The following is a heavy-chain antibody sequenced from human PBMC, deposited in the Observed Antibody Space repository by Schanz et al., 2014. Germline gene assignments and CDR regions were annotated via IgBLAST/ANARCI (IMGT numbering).Heavy chain of an antibody. V-gene: IGHV1-18*01. CDR2: MSYNGNT. J-gene: IGHJ6*03. CDR1: GYPFSNYG. D-gene: IGHD4-17*01. CDR3: ARAPVTVGPYHYYMDV. Sequence: QVQMVQSGAEVKKPGASVKVSCKASGYPFSNYGISWLRQAPGQGFEWMAWMSYNGNTKYAQSLQGRLTVTRDTSTSTVNMELSSLRSEDTAVYYCARAPVTVGPYHYYMDVWGKGTTVTVSS.